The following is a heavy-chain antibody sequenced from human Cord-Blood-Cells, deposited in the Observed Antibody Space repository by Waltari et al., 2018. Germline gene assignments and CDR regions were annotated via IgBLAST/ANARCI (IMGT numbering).Heavy chain of an antibody. CDR1: GVTFSSYG. V-gene: IGHV3-33*01. CDR3: ARQFSSWYDY. CDR2: IWYDGSNK. D-gene: IGHD6-13*01. Sequence: QVQLVESGGGVVQPGRSLRLSCAASGVTFSSYGLPWVRQAPGKGLEWVAVIWYDGSNKYYADSVKGRFTISRDNSKNTLYLQMNSLRAEDTAVYYCARQFSSWYDYWGQGTLVTVSS. J-gene: IGHJ4*02.